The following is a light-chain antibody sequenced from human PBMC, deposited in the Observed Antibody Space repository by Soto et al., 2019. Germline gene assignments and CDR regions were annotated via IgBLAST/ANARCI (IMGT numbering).Light chain of an antibody. CDR2: GSS. V-gene: IGKV3-20*01. Sequence: EIVLTQSPDTLSLCPGERATLSCRASQSVSNSYLAWYQQKPGQAPRLLIYGSSSRATGIPDRFSGSGSGTDFTLTISRLEPEDFAVYYCQQYGGSPRTFGQGTKVEIK. CDR3: QQYGGSPRT. CDR1: QSVSNSY. J-gene: IGKJ1*01.